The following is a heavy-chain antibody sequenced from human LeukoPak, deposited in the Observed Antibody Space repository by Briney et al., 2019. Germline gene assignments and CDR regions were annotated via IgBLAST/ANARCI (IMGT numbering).Heavy chain of an antibody. J-gene: IGHJ4*02. CDR1: GFPFSRYC. V-gene: IGHV3-30*02. Sequence: PGGSLTLSCAASGFPFSRYCLHWVRQAPGKALEWLAFIRYDGSDKYYGDSVKGRFTISRDNSKNIVFLQMSRLRPEDTAVYYCAKEEYSVSPGLDYWGKGTHVTVSS. CDR2: IRYDGSDK. CDR3: AKEEYSVSPGLDY. D-gene: IGHD5/OR15-5a*01.